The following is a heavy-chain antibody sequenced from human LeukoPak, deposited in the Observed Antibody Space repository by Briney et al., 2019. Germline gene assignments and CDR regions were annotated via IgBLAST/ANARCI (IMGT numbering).Heavy chain of an antibody. CDR2: IKSKTDGGTT. J-gene: IGHJ4*02. CDR1: GFTFSSYA. V-gene: IGHV3-15*01. CDR3: TTGRLRFLEWLLDDY. D-gene: IGHD3-3*01. Sequence: GGSLRLSCAASGFTFSSYAMSWVRQAPGKGLEWVGRIKSKTDGGTTDHAAPVKGRFTISRDDSKNTLYLQMNSLKTEDTAVYYCTTGRLRFLEWLLDDYWGQGTLVTVSS.